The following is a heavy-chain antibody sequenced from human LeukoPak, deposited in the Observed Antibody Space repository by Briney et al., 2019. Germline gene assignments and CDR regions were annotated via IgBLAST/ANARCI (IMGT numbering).Heavy chain of an antibody. Sequence: ASVKVSCKASGYTFTSYYMHCVRQAPGQGLEWMRIINPSGGSTSYAQKFQGRVTMTRDTSTSTGYMELSSLRSEDTAVYYCAREVGYSYGSAAPRDYWGQGTLVTVSS. CDR1: GYTFTSYY. CDR2: INPSGGST. J-gene: IGHJ4*02. V-gene: IGHV1-46*03. CDR3: AREVGYSYGSAAPRDY. D-gene: IGHD5-18*01.